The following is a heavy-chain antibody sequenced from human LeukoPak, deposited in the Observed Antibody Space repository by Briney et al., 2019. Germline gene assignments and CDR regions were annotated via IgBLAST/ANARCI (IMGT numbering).Heavy chain of an antibody. CDR3: ARDRTTRYSGYDWTFDY. Sequence: PGGSLRLSCSASGFTFSNYNMNWVRQAPGKGLEWVSSISSSSLYIHYADSVKGRFTISRDNAKNSLYLQMNSLRAEDTAVYYCARDRTTRYSGYDWTFDYWGQGSLVTVSS. D-gene: IGHD5-12*01. CDR1: GFTFSNYN. V-gene: IGHV3-21*01. CDR2: ISSSSLYI. J-gene: IGHJ4*02.